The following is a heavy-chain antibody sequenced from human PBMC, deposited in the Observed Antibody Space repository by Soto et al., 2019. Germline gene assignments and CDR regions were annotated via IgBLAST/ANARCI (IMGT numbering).Heavy chain of an antibody. V-gene: IGHV5-10-1*01. J-gene: IGHJ6*02. D-gene: IGHD3-10*01. CDR3: ARLGITMVRGVIIYYYGMDV. Sequence: GESLKISCKGSGYSFTSYWISWVRQMPGKGLEWVGRIDPSDSYTNYSPSFQGHVTISADKSISTACLQWSSLKASDTAMYYCARLGITMVRGVIIYYYGMDVWGQGTTVTVSS. CDR2: IDPSDSYT. CDR1: GYSFTSYW.